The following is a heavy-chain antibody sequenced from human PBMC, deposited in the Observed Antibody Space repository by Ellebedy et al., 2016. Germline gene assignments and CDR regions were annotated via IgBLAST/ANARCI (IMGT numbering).Heavy chain of an antibody. J-gene: IGHJ4*02. Sequence: GESLKISCAASGFIFSSYAIHWVRQAPGKGLEWVAVISYDGSNKHYADSVKGRFTISRDSSKNTLYLQMNSLRAEDTAVYHCARATMVRGGEIDYWGQGTLVTVSS. CDR1: GFIFSSYA. D-gene: IGHD3-10*01. CDR3: ARATMVRGGEIDY. CDR2: ISYDGSNK. V-gene: IGHV3-30-3*01.